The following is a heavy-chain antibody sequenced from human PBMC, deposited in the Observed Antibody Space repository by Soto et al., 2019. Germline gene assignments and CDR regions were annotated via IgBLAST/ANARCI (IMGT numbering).Heavy chain of an antibody. CDR2: INAANGDT. V-gene: IGHV1-3*01. D-gene: IGHD3-22*01. CDR1: GYTFTSYG. Sequence: ASGKVSCKASGYTFTSYGIHWVRQAPGQRLEWMGWINAANGDTKYSQKFQGRVTITRDTSASTAYMELSSLRSEDTAVYYCARGYDSSGYYWASNWFDPWGQGTLVTVSS. CDR3: ARGYDSSGYYWASNWFDP. J-gene: IGHJ5*02.